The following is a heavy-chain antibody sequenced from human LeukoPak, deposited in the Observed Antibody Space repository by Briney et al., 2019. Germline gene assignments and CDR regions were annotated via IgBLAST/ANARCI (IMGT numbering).Heavy chain of an antibody. CDR3: AKDGEWEPAYFDY. D-gene: IGHD1-26*01. CDR2: IRSDGSNK. CDR1: GFTFSSYG. J-gene: IGHJ4*02. V-gene: IGHV3-30*02. Sequence: PGGSLRLSCAASGFTFSSYGMHWVRQAPGKGLEWVAFIRSDGSNKYYADSVKGRFTISRDNSKNTLYLQLNSLRAEDTAVYYCAKDGEWEPAYFDYWGQGTLVTVSS.